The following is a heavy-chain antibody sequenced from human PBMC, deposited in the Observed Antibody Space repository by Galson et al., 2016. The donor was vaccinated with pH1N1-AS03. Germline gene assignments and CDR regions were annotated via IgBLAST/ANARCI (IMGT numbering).Heavy chain of an antibody. CDR3: AKGYSATPSGTSDI. CDR1: GGTFNTYA. Sequence: SVKVSCKASGGTFNTYAISWVRQAPGQGLEWMGRIIPMLKIPDTAKKFQVRVTITPDKSTDTAYMDLTNLRSDDTAFYYCAKGYSATPSGTSDIWGQGTMVTVSS. J-gene: IGHJ3*02. D-gene: IGHD2-15*01. V-gene: IGHV1-69*04. CDR2: IIPMLKIP.